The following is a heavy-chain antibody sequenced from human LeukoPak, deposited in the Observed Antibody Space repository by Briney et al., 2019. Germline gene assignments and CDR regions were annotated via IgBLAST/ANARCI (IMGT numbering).Heavy chain of an antibody. V-gene: IGHV1-69*05. D-gene: IGHD5-12*01. Sequence: SMKVSCKASGASFSTYAVSWVRQVPGQGLEWMGRIIPIFGTTKYAQKFQGRVTITTDESTTTGYMELSSLESEDTAVYYCARGRNIAAPGGGDLDYWGQGTLVTVSS. CDR3: ARGRNIAAPGGGDLDY. CDR2: IIPIFGTT. J-gene: IGHJ4*02. CDR1: GASFSTYA.